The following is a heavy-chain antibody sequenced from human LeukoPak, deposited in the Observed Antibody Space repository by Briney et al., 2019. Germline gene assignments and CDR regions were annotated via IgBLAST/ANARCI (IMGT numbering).Heavy chain of an antibody. Sequence: ASVKVSCKASGYTFTSYGISWVRQAPGQGLEWMGWISVYNGHTNYAQKFQGRVTITADESTSTAYMELSSLRSEDTAVYYCARADGSSWAFDYWGQGTLVTVSS. CDR2: ISVYNGHT. J-gene: IGHJ4*02. CDR3: ARADGSSWAFDY. D-gene: IGHD6-13*01. V-gene: IGHV1-18*01. CDR1: GYTFTSYG.